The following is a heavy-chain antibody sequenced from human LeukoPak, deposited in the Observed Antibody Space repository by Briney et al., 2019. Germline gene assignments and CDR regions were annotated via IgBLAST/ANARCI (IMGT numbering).Heavy chain of an antibody. CDR3: ARALRAGTTNNIRNWFDP. J-gene: IGHJ5*02. CDR1: GYTFTGYY. V-gene: IGHV1-2*02. Sequence: ASVKVSCKASGYTFTGYYMHWVRQAPGQGLEWMGWINPNSGGTNYAQKFQGRFTMTRDTSISTAYMELSRLRSDDTAVYYCARALRAGTTNNIRNWFDPWGQGTLVTVSS. D-gene: IGHD1-1*01. CDR2: INPNSGGT.